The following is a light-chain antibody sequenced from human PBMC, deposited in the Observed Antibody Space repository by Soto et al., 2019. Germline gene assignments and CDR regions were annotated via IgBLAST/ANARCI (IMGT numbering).Light chain of an antibody. V-gene: IGLV1-40*01. CDR1: SSNIGAGYD. CDR2: GNS. J-gene: IGLJ1*01. Sequence: QSALTQPPSVSGAPGQRVTISCTGXSSNIGAGYDVHWYQQLPGTAPKLLIYGNSNRPSGVPDRFSGSKSGTSASLAITGLQAEDEADYYCQSYDSSLSALYVFGTGTKVTVL. CDR3: QSYDSSLSALYV.